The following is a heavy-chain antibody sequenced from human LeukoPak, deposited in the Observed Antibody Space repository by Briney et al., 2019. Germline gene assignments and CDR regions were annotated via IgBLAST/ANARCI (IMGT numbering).Heavy chain of an antibody. CDR2: IYFDGST. D-gene: IGHD1/OR15-1a*01. J-gene: IGHJ4*02. CDR1: GGSIDTYNYY. V-gene: IGHV4-39*07. CDR3: ARVYRTDEVVDY. Sequence: SETLSLTCTISGGSIDTYNYYWGWIRQPPGKGLEWIGSIYFDGSTYYNPSLKSRVTISVDTSKNQFSLKLSSVTAADTAVYYCARVYRTDEVVDYWGQGTLVTVSS.